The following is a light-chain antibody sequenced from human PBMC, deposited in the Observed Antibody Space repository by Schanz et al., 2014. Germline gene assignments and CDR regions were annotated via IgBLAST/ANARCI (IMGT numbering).Light chain of an antibody. CDR3: QQYGSSRYT. Sequence: EIVMTQSPGILSLSPGERVTLSCRAGQSVDYKYLTWYQQKPGQAPRVVISAASRRAPGIPDRFSGSGSGXXFTLTISRLEPXXXXXXYCQQYGSSRYTFGQGTKLEIK. CDR2: AAS. V-gene: IGKV3-20*01. J-gene: IGKJ2*01. CDR1: QSVDYKY.